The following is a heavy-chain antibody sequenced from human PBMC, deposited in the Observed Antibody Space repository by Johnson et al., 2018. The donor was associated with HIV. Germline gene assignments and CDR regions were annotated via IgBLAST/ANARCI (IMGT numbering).Heavy chain of an antibody. CDR1: GFTFSSYA. D-gene: IGHD6-13*01. Sequence: QVQLVESGGGVVQPGRSLRLSCAASGFTFSSYAMHWVRQAPGKGLEWVAIISYDGSNKYYADSVKGRFTISRDNSKNTLYLQMNSLRAEDTAVYYCASEIYRPRPSSRWYVGAFDICGQGTMVTVSS. CDR3: ASEIYRPRPSSRWYVGAFDI. J-gene: IGHJ3*02. V-gene: IGHV3-30-3*01. CDR2: ISYDGSNK.